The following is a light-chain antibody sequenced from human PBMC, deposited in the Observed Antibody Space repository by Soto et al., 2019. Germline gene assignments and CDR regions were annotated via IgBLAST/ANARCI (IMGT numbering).Light chain of an antibody. Sequence: EILMTQSPATLSVSPGERATLSCRASQSVNTKLAWYQQKPGQAPRLLIYGASIRATGVPATFSGSGSGTEFTLTVSSRQSEVFAVYYCQQYNNGPYTFGQGTKVDIK. CDR2: GAS. CDR1: QSVNTK. CDR3: QQYNNGPYT. J-gene: IGKJ2*01. V-gene: IGKV3D-15*01.